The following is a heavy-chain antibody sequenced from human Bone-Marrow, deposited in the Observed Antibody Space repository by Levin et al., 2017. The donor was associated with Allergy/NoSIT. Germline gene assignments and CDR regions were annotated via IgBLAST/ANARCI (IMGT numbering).Heavy chain of an antibody. CDR1: GGSISGGGYY. J-gene: IGHJ4*02. Sequence: SETLSLTCTVSGGSISGGGYYWSWIRQHPGKGLEWIGYIYYSGNTYYNPSLKSRVIISVVTSKNQLSLKLTSVTVADTAVYYCARFHCYDFDYWGQGTLVTVSS. CDR3: ARFHCYDFDY. V-gene: IGHV4-31*03. D-gene: IGHD5-12*01. CDR2: IYYSGNT.